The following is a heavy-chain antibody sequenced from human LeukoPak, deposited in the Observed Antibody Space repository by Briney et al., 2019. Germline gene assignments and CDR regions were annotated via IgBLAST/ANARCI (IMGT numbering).Heavy chain of an antibody. CDR1: GGSISSYY. D-gene: IGHD6-19*01. CDR2: IYYSGST. J-gene: IGHJ5*02. Sequence: SETLSLTCTVSGGSISSYYWSWIRQPPGKGLEWIGYIYYSGSTNYNPSLKSRVTISVDTSQDQFSLRLSSVTAADTAVYYCARGDSGVRWFDPWGQGALVTVSS. V-gene: IGHV4-59*08. CDR3: ARGDSGVRWFDP.